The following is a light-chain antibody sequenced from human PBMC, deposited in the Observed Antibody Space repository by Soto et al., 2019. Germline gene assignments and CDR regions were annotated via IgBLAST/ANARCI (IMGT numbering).Light chain of an antibody. CDR1: QTIATY. Sequence: DIQMTQSPSSLSASVGDRVTITCRATQTIATYLNWYQQRPGQAPYLLIYAASNLQRGVPSRFSGSGSGTDFTLTIGSLQPEDFATYFCQQSYSIPPTFGGGTRVDIK. J-gene: IGKJ4*01. CDR3: QQSYSIPPT. V-gene: IGKV1-39*01. CDR2: AAS.